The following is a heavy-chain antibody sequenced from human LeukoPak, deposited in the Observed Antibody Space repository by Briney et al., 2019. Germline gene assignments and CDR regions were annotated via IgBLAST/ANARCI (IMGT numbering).Heavy chain of an antibody. J-gene: IGHJ4*02. V-gene: IGHV1-2*02. CDR3: ARVRSYCTNGVCYWDLDY. CDR2: INPNSGGT. Sequence: ASVKVSCKASGYTFTDYYMEWVRQAPGQGLEWMGWINPNSGGTNYSQKFQGRVTITRDTSISTAYMELRRLRSDDTAVYYCARVRSYCTNGVCYWDLDYWGQGTLVTVSS. CDR1: GYTFTDYY. D-gene: IGHD2-8*01.